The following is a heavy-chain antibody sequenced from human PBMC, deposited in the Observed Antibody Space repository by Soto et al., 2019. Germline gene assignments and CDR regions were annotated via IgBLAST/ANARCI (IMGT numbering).Heavy chain of an antibody. CDR3: ARDSVAGYYYYYGMDV. CDR1: GFTFSSYG. V-gene: IGHV3-33*01. D-gene: IGHD6-19*01. CDR2: IWYDGSNK. J-gene: IGHJ6*02. Sequence: QVQLVESGGGVVQPGRSLRLSCAASGFTFSSYGMHWVRQAPGKGLEWVAVIWYDGSNKYYADSVKGRFTISRDTSKNTLYLQMNSLRAEDTAVYYCARDSVAGYYYYYGMDVWGQGTTVTVSS.